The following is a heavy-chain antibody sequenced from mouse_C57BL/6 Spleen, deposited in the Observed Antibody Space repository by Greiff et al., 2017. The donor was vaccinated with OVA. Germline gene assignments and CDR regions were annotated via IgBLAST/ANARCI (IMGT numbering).Heavy chain of an antibody. CDR3: ARRGSGYVKDY. CDR2: LDPSDSYT. Sequence: QVQLQQPGAELVKPGASVQLSCKASVYTFTSYWLQWVTPRPGQGLEWIGELDPSDSYTNYNQKFKGKATLTVDTSSSTAYMQLSSLTSEDSAVYYCARRGSGYVKDYWGQGTTLTVSS. D-gene: IGHD3-2*02. CDR1: VYTFTSYW. V-gene: IGHV1-50*01. J-gene: IGHJ2*01.